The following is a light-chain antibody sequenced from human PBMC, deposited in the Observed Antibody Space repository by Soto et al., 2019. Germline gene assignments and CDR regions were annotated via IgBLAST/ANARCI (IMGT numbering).Light chain of an antibody. CDR2: DVS. Sequence: QSVLTQPRSVSGSPGQSVTISCSDVGGYDYVSWYQQHPGKAPKLMIYDVSERPSGVPDRFSGSKSGNTASLTISGLQADDEADYYCCSYAGSYTYVFGTGTQLTVL. V-gene: IGLV2-11*01. CDR1: DVGGYDY. CDR3: CSYAGSYTYV. J-gene: IGLJ1*01.